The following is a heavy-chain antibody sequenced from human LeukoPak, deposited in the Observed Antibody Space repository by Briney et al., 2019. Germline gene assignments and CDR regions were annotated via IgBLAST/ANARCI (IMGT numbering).Heavy chain of an antibody. CDR2: ICPDGTVT. CDR1: GFTFSNYC. Sequence: PGGSLRLSCAASGFTFSNYCMHWVRQIPGKGLVWVSRICPDGTVTNYADSVKGRFTISRDNAKNMVFLQMNSLRADDTTVYYCVRDFRSADYWGQGILVTASS. J-gene: IGHJ4*02. CDR3: VRDFRSADY. V-gene: IGHV3-74*01.